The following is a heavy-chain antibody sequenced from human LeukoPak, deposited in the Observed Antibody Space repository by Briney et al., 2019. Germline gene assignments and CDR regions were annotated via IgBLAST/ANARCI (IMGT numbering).Heavy chain of an antibody. V-gene: IGHV4-59*11. J-gene: IGHJ3*02. CDR2: IYDSGST. Sequence: SETLSLTCTVSGRYLGSHYWTWIRQPPGKGLEWIGYIYDSGSTDYNPSLKSRVTISVDTSKNQFSLKLSSVTAADTAVYYCARHIQDYYDSSGYYRRGDAFDIWGQGTMVTVSS. CDR3: ARHIQDYYDSSGYYRRGDAFDI. D-gene: IGHD3-22*01. CDR1: GRYLGSHY.